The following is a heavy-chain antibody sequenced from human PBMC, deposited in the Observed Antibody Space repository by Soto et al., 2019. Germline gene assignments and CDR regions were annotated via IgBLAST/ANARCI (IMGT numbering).Heavy chain of an antibody. CDR3: AELLPSVDYETSYNYGMDA. D-gene: IGHD4-17*01. V-gene: IGHV1-69*02. CDR2: IVPILDIA. CDR1: GGTSNNYI. J-gene: IGHJ6*02. Sequence: QVQLVQSGAEVKKPGSSVKVSCKASGGTSNNYIIAWVRQAPGQGLDWMGRIVPILDIANYAQNFQGRVTITADKSTNPAYRELRSRRSEDTATNNGAELLPSVDYETSYNYGMDAGAKGPRSPS.